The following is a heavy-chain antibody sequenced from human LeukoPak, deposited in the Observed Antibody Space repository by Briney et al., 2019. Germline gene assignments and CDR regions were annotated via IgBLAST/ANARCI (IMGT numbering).Heavy chain of an antibody. J-gene: IGHJ4*02. Sequence: QTGGSLRLSCAASGFTFSTHWMSWFRQAPGKGLEWVGNIKQDGSEKYYVDSVKGRFTISRDNAKNSLYLQMNSLRAEDTSIYYCARRGPYFDYWGQGILVTVSS. CDR1: GFTFSTHW. V-gene: IGHV3-7*01. CDR3: ARRGPYFDY. D-gene: IGHD3-10*01. CDR2: IKQDGSEK.